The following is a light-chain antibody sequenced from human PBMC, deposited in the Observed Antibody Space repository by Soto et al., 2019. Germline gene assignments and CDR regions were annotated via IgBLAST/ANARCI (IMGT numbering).Light chain of an antibody. CDR3: QQSYSGPLT. CDR2: AAS. J-gene: IGKJ4*01. V-gene: IGKV1-39*01. Sequence: DIQMTKSPSSLSASVGDRVTMTCRLSQSISSYLNWYQQKPGKAPKVLIYAASSLQSGVPSRFSGIGSGTDFTLSISSLQPEDFATYYCQQSYSGPLTFGGGTKVDIK. CDR1: QSISSY.